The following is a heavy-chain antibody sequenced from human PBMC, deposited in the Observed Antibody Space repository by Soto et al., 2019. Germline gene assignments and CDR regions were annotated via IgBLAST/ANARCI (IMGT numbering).Heavy chain of an antibody. V-gene: IGHV4-59*01. CDR3: ARSLASAGYTYGNFDS. Sequence: XGTLSLTRTVSGDSIIGYYWSWMRQSPGKGLEWIGCIYSSGSTNYNPSLKSRVTLSVDTSKNQFSLKLPSMTAADTAMYYCARSLASAGYTYGNFDSWGQGTLVTVSS. J-gene: IGHJ4*02. CDR2: IYSSGST. D-gene: IGHD5-18*01. CDR1: GDSIIGYY.